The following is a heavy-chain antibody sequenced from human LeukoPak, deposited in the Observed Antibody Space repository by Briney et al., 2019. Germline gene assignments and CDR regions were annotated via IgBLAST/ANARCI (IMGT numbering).Heavy chain of an antibody. Sequence: KPSETLSLTCIVSGGSVGSSSYYWGWIRQPPGRGLEWIGSVYYKGNTYYTPSLKSRVTMSVDTSKNQFSLKLSAVTAADTAIYYCARVGYCSTTTCSIKAFDIWGQGTMVTVSS. CDR2: VYYKGNT. CDR1: GGSVGSSSYY. D-gene: IGHD2-2*01. V-gene: IGHV4-39*07. J-gene: IGHJ3*02. CDR3: ARVGYCSTTTCSIKAFDI.